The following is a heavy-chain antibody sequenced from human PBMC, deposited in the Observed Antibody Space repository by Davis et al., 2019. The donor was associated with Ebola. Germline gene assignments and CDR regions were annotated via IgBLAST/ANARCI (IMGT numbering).Heavy chain of an antibody. D-gene: IGHD1-26*01. CDR3: ARVRGSGRYWSLGYYYNGMDV. V-gene: IGHV3-11*05. CDR2: ISSSSSYT. CDR1: GFTFSDYY. J-gene: IGHJ6*02. Sequence: GESLKISCAASGFTFSDYYMSWIRQAPGKGLEWVSYISSSSSYTNYADSVKGRFTISRDNAKNSLFVQMNSLRDEDTAVYYCARVRGSGRYWSLGYYYNGMDVWGQGTTVTVSS.